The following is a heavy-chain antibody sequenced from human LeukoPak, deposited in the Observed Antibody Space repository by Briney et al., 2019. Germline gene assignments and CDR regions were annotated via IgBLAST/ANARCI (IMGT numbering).Heavy chain of an antibody. Sequence: PGGSLRLSCAASGFTFSSYWMHWVRQAPGKGLVWVSSINSDGSSTSYADSVKGRFTISRDNAKNTLYQQMNSLRAEDTAVYYCARGKWFGELGAFDTWGQGTMVTVSS. J-gene: IGHJ3*02. V-gene: IGHV3-74*01. CDR1: GFTFSSYW. D-gene: IGHD3-10*01. CDR3: ARGKWFGELGAFDT. CDR2: INSDGSST.